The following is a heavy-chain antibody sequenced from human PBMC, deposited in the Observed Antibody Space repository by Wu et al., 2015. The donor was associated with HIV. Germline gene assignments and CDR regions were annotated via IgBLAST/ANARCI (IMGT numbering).Heavy chain of an antibody. J-gene: IGHJ6*02. D-gene: IGHD6-13*01. Sequence: QVQLQQWGGRTVEAFRRPCPSPALSMVGPFSGYYWSWIRQPPGKGLEWIGEINHSGSTNYNPSLKSRVTISVDTSKNQFSLKLSSVTAADTAVYYCARGLWWQQPVTHYYYGMDVWGQGTTVTVSS. CDR2: INHSGST. CDR1: VGPFSGYY. CDR3: ARGLWWQQPVTHYYYGMDV. V-gene: IGHV4-34*01.